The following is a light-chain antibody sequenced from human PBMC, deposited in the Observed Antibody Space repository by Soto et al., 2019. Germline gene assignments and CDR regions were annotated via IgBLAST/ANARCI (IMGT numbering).Light chain of an antibody. J-gene: IGKJ1*01. CDR1: QSVSSSY. Sequence: EIVLTQSPGTLSFSPGERATLSCRCSQSVSSSYLAWYQQKPGQAPRLLIYGASSRAPGLPDRFRGSRSGTALTLTISRLEPEDFAVYYCQQYGSSPRTFGQGTKVDIK. CDR3: QQYGSSPRT. V-gene: IGKV3-20*01. CDR2: GAS.